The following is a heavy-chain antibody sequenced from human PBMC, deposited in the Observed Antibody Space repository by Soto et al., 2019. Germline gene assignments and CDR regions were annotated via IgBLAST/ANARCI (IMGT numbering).Heavy chain of an antibody. CDR3: ASTEYRRLDTDY. J-gene: IGHJ4*02. V-gene: IGHV3-11*01. D-gene: IGHD2-2*01. Sequence: PGGSLRLSCAASRFTFSDYYMSWIRQAPGKGLEWVSYISSSGSDINYADSVKGRFTISRDNAKNSLYLQMDSLRAEDTAVYYCASTEYRRLDTDYWGQGTLVTVSS. CDR2: ISSSGSDI. CDR1: RFTFSDYY.